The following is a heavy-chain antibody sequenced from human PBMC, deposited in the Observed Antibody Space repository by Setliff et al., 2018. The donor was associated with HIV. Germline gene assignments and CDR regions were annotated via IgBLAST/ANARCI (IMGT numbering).Heavy chain of an antibody. CDR2: MHHSGST. CDR3: ARLYDYYGRRLDH. V-gene: IGHV4-39*01. CDR1: GVSGGSISSHY. D-gene: IGHD3-10*01. Sequence: PSETLSLTCTVSGVSGGSISSHYWNWIRQPPGKGLEWIGIMHHSGSTYYNPSLKSRVAIFIDTSKNQFSLRLSSVTAADAAVYYCARLYDYYGRRLDHWGQGAQVTVSS. J-gene: IGHJ4*02.